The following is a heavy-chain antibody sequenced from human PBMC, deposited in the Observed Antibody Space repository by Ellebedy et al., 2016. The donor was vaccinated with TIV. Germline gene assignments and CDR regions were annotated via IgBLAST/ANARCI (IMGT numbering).Heavy chain of an antibody. J-gene: IGHJ3*02. CDR2: ISVSGDKT. Sequence: GESLKISCAASGFTFGTYAMTWVRQAPGKGLEWVTSISVSGDKTYYTDSAKGRFTISRDNYKNTLYLQMNSLKAEDTAAYYCAKSVNGYTVGAFDIWGQGTMVTVSS. V-gene: IGHV3-23*01. CDR3: AKSVNGYTVGAFDI. D-gene: IGHD5-24*01. CDR1: GFTFGTYA.